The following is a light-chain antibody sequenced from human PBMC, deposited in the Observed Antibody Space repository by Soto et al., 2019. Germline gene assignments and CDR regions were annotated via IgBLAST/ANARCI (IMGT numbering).Light chain of an antibody. V-gene: IGKV3-11*01. Sequence: EIVLTQSPATLSLSPGERATLSCRASQSVSSYLAWYQQKPGQAPRLLIYDASNRATGIPARFSGSGSGTDFTLTISSLEPEDFAVYYCQQRSNWPPLTFGGGTK. CDR3: QQRSNWPPLT. CDR2: DAS. CDR1: QSVSSY. J-gene: IGKJ4*01.